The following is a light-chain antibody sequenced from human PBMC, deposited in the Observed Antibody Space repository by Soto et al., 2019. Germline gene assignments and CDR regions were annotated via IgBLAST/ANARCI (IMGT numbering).Light chain of an antibody. CDR1: SSDVGSHRL. CDR2: EVT. CDR3: CSYSGFATYV. V-gene: IGLV2-23*02. J-gene: IGLJ1*01. Sequence: QSALTQPASVSGSPGKSITISCTGSSSDVGSHRLVSWYQQHPGKAPKLIIYEVTKRPSEVSSRFSASKSGNTASLTISGLRAEDEDDYYCCSYSGFATYVFGTGTKLTVL.